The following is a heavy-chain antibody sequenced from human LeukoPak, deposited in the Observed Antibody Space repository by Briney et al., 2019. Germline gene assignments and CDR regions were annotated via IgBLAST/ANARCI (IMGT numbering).Heavy chain of an antibody. CDR3: ARHRCSGGSCHSGADGFDI. J-gene: IGHJ3*02. V-gene: IGHV5-10-1*01. D-gene: IGHD2-15*01. CDR2: IDPTDSYT. Sequence: GESLKISCEGSGYSVTSYWISWVRQMPGKGLEWMGRIDPTDSYTNYRPSFQGHVSISADKSISTACLQWSSLKASDTAMYYCARHRCSGGSCHSGADGFDIWGQGTMVTVSS. CDR1: GYSVTSYW.